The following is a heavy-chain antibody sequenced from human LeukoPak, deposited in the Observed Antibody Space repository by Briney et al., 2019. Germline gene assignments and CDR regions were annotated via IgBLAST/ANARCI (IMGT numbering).Heavy chain of an antibody. Sequence: PGGSLRLSCAASGLPFNNYWMHWVRQAPGKGLVWVSSINTDGRTTRYAASVQGRFTISRDNAKNTLSLQMNSLRDDDAAVYYCARAGASGWYAAGWFDPWGQGTLVTVSS. CDR3: ARAGASGWYAAGWFDP. CDR1: GLPFNNYW. D-gene: IGHD6-19*01. CDR2: INTDGRTT. V-gene: IGHV3-74*01. J-gene: IGHJ5*02.